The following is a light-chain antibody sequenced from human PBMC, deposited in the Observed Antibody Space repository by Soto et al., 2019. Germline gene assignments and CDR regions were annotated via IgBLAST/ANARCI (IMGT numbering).Light chain of an antibody. CDR1: QSGSSTY. Sequence: EIVLTQSPGTLSLSPGERATLSCRASQSGSSTYLGWYQQKPGQAPRLLIYGASSRATGIPDRFSGSGSGTDFTLTISRLEPEDFVVYYCQQYGNSPPTFGQGTKVDI. CDR2: GAS. CDR3: QQYGNSPPT. J-gene: IGKJ1*01. V-gene: IGKV3-20*01.